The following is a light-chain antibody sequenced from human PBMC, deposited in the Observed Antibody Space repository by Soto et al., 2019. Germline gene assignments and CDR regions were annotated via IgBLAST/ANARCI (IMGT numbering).Light chain of an antibody. Sequence: DVEMTQTPLSLSVAPGQPASISCKSSQSLLHITGETFLFWYLQKPGQSPQLLIYEVSTRVSGVPDRFSGSGSGTDFTLEISRVETDDVGIYDCMQSTQLPPTFGQGTRLEIK. CDR3: MQSTQLPPT. CDR2: EVS. CDR1: QSLLHITGETF. V-gene: IGKV2D-29*02. J-gene: IGKJ5*01.